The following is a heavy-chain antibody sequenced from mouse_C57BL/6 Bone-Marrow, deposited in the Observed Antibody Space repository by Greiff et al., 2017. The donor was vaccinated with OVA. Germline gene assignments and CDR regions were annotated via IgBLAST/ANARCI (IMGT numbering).Heavy chain of an antibody. J-gene: IGHJ3*01. D-gene: IGHD1-1*01. CDR3: TRFYYGSQAGIAY. V-gene: IGHV1-5*01. Sequence: VQLQQSGTVLARPGASVKMSCKTSGYTFTSYWMHWVKQRPGQGLEWIGAIYPGNSDTSYNQKFKGKAKLTAVTSASTSYMELSSLTNEDSAVYFCTRFYYGSQAGIAYWGQGTLVTVSA. CDR2: IYPGNSDT. CDR1: GYTFTSYW.